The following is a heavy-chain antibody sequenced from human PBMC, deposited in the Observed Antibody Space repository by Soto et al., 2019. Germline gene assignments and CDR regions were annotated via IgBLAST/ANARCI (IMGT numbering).Heavy chain of an antibody. V-gene: IGHV3-11*01. CDR1: GFTFSDYY. Sequence: GGSLRLSCAASGFTFSDYYMSWIRQAPGKGLEWVSYISSSGSTIYYADSVKGRFTISRDNAKNSLYLQMNSLRAEDTAVYYCARSRGYSGYDPNWFDPWGQGTLVTVSS. J-gene: IGHJ5*02. D-gene: IGHD5-12*01. CDR3: ARSRGYSGYDPNWFDP. CDR2: ISSSGSTI.